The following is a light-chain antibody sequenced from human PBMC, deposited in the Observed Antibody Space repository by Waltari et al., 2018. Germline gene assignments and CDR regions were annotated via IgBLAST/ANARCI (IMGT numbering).Light chain of an antibody. CDR2: EGS. Sequence: QSALTQPASVSGSPGQSITISCTGTSSDVGSYNLVSWYQHHPGKAPKLMLYEGSKLPSGVSNRFSGSKSGNTASLTISGLQAEDEADYYCCSYAGSNTYVFGTGTKVTVL. J-gene: IGLJ1*01. CDR3: CSYAGSNTYV. V-gene: IGLV2-23*01. CDR1: SSDVGSYNL.